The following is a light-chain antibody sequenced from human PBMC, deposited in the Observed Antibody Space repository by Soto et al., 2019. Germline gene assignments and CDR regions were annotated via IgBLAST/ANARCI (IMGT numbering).Light chain of an antibody. J-gene: IGKJ1*01. V-gene: IGKV1-5*01. CDR1: ESVSKW. CDR3: QQYNRYSWT. CDR2: DAS. Sequence: DIQMTQSPSFLSASVGDKVTITCRATESVSKWLAWYQEKPGNPPRPLIYDASTLESGVPSRFRVSGSRTEFTPTISSLQADDFASYYCQQYNRYSWTYGQGTKVDMK.